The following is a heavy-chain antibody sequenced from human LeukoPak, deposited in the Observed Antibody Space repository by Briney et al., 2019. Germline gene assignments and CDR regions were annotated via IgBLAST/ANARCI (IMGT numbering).Heavy chain of an antibody. CDR1: GFTFSSYA. CDR2: ISYDESNK. CDR3: ARVQSSSGLDY. Sequence: PGVSLRLSCSASGFTFSSYAMDWVRQAPGKGLEWVAVISYDESNKAYANSVKVRFTTSRDNSKNKLYLQINSQRAEDTAVYYCARVQSSSGLDYWGKGTLVTVSS. V-gene: IGHV3-30*01. J-gene: IGHJ4*02. D-gene: IGHD6-6*01.